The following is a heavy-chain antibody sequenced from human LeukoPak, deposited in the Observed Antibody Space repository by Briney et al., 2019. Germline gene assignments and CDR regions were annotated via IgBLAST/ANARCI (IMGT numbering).Heavy chain of an antibody. D-gene: IGHD6-19*01. CDR3: AKVRAVASTRFDY. CDR1: GFTFSSYA. Sequence: PGGSLRLSCAASGFTFSSYAMSWVRQAPGKGLEWVSTISGSGGSTYYADSVKGRFTISRDNSKNTLYLQMNSLRAEDTAVYYCAKVRAVASTRFDYWGQGTLVTVSS. V-gene: IGHV3-23*01. CDR2: ISGSGGST. J-gene: IGHJ4*02.